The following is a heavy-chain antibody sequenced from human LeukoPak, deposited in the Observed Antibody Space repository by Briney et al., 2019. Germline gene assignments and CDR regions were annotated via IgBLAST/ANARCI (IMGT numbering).Heavy chain of an antibody. CDR1: GGSISSYY. Sequence: SSETLSLTCTVSGGSISSYYWSWIRQPPGKGLEWIWYIYYSGSTNYKPSLKSRVTISVDTSKNQFSLKLSSVTAADTAVYYCARQYGSGSLHNWFDPWGQGTLVTVSS. J-gene: IGHJ5*02. V-gene: IGHV4-59*08. D-gene: IGHD3-10*01. CDR3: ARQYGSGSLHNWFDP. CDR2: IYYSGST.